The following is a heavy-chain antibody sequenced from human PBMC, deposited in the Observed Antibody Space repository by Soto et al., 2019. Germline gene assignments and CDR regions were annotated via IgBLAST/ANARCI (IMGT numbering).Heavy chain of an antibody. D-gene: IGHD6-13*01. CDR2: ISAHNGNT. V-gene: IGHV1-18*01. J-gene: IGHJ4*02. Sequence: QVQLVQSGAEVKKPGASVKVSCKASGYTFTSYGISWVRQAPGQGLEWMGWISAHNGNTKYAQKVQGRVTMTADTATRTAYMELRIVRCADTAVYYCAIELAAGMIDSWGQGTLVTVSS. CDR1: GYTFTSYG. CDR3: AIELAAGMIDS.